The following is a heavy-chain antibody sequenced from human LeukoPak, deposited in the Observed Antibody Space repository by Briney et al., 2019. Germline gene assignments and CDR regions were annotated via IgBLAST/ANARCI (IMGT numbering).Heavy chain of an antibody. CDR3: AGYDILTGYYTYYYMDV. D-gene: IGHD3-9*01. Sequence: PSETLSLTCTVSGGSISSGSYYWSWIRQPAGKELEWIGRIYTSGSTNYNPSLKSRVTISVDTSKNQFSLKLSSVTAADTAVYYCAGYDILTGYYTYYYMDVWGKGTTVTVSS. J-gene: IGHJ6*03. CDR1: GGSISSGSYY. CDR2: IYTSGST. V-gene: IGHV4-61*02.